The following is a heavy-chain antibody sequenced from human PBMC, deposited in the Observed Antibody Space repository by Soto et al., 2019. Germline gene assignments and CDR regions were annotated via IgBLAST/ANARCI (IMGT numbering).Heavy chain of an antibody. Sequence: GASVKVSCKASGYTFTGYYMHWVRQAPGQGLEWMGWINPNSGGTNYAQKFQGWVTMTRDTSISTAYMELSRLRSDDTAVYYCVRDGSAAGAYYYYGMDVWGQGTTVTVSS. V-gene: IGHV1-2*04. D-gene: IGHD6-13*01. CDR2: INPNSGGT. CDR1: GYTFTGYY. J-gene: IGHJ6*02. CDR3: VRDGSAAGAYYYYGMDV.